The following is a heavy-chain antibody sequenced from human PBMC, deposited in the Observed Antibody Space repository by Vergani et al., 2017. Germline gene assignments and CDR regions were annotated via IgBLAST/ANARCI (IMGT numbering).Heavy chain of an antibody. D-gene: IGHD1-1*01. Sequence: EVQLVESGGGLVQPGGSLRLSCAASGFTFSSYSMNWVRQAPGKGLEWVGRIKSKTDGGTTDYAAPVKGRFTISRDDSKNTLYLQVSSLKTEDTALYYCTTHYWNVRHRYFYYGMDVWGQGTTVTVSS. J-gene: IGHJ6*02. CDR2: IKSKTDGGTT. CDR3: TTHYWNVRHRYFYYGMDV. V-gene: IGHV3-15*05. CDR1: GFTFSSYS.